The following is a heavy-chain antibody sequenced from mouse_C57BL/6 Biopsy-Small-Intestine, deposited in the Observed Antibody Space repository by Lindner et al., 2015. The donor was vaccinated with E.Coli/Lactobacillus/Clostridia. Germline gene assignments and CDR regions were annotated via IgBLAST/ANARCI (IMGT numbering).Heavy chain of an antibody. Sequence: VQLQESGGGLVKPGGSLKLSCAASGFTFSDYGMHWVRQAPEKGLEWVAYISSGSSTIYYADTVKGRFTISRDNAKNTLFLQMTSLRSEDTAMYYCASYVIYAMDYWGQGTSVTVSS. CDR3: ASYVIYAMDY. CDR2: ISSGSSTI. V-gene: IGHV5-17*01. CDR1: GFTFSDYG. J-gene: IGHJ4*01. D-gene: IGHD1-1*01.